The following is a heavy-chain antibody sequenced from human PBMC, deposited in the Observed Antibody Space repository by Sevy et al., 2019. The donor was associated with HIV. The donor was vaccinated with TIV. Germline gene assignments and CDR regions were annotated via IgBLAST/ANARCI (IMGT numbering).Heavy chain of an antibody. CDR3: TRVRGYDIFSGAFDI. V-gene: IGHV3-49*04. Sequence: GGSLRLSCTASGFTFGDYAMSWVRQAPGKGLEWVGFIRSKAYGGTTEYAASVKGRFTISRDDSKSIAYLQMNSLKTEDKAVYYCTRVRGYDIFSGAFDIWGQGTMVTVSS. D-gene: IGHD3-9*01. CDR2: IRSKAYGGTT. J-gene: IGHJ3*02. CDR1: GFTFGDYA.